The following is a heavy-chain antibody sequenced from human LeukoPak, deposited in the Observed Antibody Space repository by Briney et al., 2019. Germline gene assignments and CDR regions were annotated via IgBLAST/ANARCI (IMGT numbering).Heavy chain of an antibody. CDR2: INHSGST. CDR1: GGSISSYY. Sequence: SETLSLTCTVSGGSISSYYWSWIRQPPGKGLEWLGEINHSGSTNYNPSLKSRVTISVDTSKNQFSLKLSSVTAADTAVYYCARAKNSEPLYYFDYWGQGTLVTVSS. J-gene: IGHJ4*02. D-gene: IGHD1-14*01. V-gene: IGHV4-34*01. CDR3: ARAKNSEPLYYFDY.